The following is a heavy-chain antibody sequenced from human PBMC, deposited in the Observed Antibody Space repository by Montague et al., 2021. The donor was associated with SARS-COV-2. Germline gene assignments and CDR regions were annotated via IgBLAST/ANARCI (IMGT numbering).Heavy chain of an antibody. CDR3: ARTLSTVTSDYFDY. J-gene: IGHJ4*02. CDR2: ISSSSSYI. D-gene: IGHD4-17*01. V-gene: IGHV3-21*04. Sequence: SLRLSCAASGFTFSSYSMNWVRQAPGKGLEWVSSISSSSSYIHYADSVKGRFTISRDNAKNSLYLQMNSLRAEDTAVYYCARTLSTVTSDYFDYWGQGTLVTVSS. CDR1: GFTFSSYS.